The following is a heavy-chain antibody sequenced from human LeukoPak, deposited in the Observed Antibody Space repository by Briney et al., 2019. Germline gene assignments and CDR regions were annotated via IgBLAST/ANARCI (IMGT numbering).Heavy chain of an antibody. D-gene: IGHD3-10*01. J-gene: IGHJ3*02. CDR1: GYTFTGYY. CDR3: ARDLTMVRGVHHAFDI. CDR2: INPNSGGT. V-gene: IGHV1-2*02. Sequence: GASVKVSCKASGYTFTGYYMHWVRQAPGQGLEWMGWINPNSGGTNYAQKFQGRVTITADESTSTAYMELSSLRSEDTAVYYCARDLTMVRGVHHAFDIWGQGTMVTVSS.